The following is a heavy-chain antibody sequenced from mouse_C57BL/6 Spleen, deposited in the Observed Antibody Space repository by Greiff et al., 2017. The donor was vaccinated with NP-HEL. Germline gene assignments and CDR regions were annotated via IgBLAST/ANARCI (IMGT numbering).Heavy chain of an antibody. Sequence: QVQLKQSGAELVRPGASVTLSCKASGYTFTDYEMHWVKQTPVHGLEWIGAIDPETGGTAYNQKFKGKAILTADKSSSTAYMELRSLTSEDSAVYYCTPYYYGTWFAYWGQGTLVTVSA. V-gene: IGHV1-15*01. CDR3: TPYYYGTWFAY. CDR1: GYTFTDYE. CDR2: IDPETGGT. J-gene: IGHJ3*01. D-gene: IGHD1-1*01.